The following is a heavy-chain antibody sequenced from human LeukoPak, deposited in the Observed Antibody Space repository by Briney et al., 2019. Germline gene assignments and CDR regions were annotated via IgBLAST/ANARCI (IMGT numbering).Heavy chain of an antibody. CDR3: ARDQHYYDSSGYAHY. CDR2: IWYDGSNK. Sequence: GRSLRLSCAASGFTFSSYGMHWVRQAPGKGLEWVAVIWYDGSNKYYADSVKGRFTISRDNSKNTLYLQMNSLRAEDTAVYYCARDQHYYDSSGYAHYWGQGTLVTVSS. J-gene: IGHJ4*02. CDR1: GFTFSSYG. D-gene: IGHD3-22*01. V-gene: IGHV3-33*01.